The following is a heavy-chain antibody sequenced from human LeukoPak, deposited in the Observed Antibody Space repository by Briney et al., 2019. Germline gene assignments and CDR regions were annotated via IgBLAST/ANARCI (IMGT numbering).Heavy chain of an antibody. D-gene: IGHD3-10*01. CDR3: ARHTGSGSYYGLDAFDI. V-gene: IGHV5-10-1*01. Sequence: GESLKISCKGSGYSFTTYWITWVRQMPGKGLEWMGRIDPSDSYTNYSPSFQGHVTISPDKSISTAYLQWSGLKASDTAMYYCARHTGSGSYYGLDAFDIWGQGTMVTVSS. CDR1: GYSFTTYW. J-gene: IGHJ3*02. CDR2: IDPSDSYT.